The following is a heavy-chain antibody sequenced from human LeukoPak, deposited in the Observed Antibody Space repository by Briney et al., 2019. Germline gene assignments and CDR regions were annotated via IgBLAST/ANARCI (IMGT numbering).Heavy chain of an antibody. J-gene: IGHJ4*02. CDR2: IYNSGIT. CDR3: ARAPRYSGSYYAPKYYFDY. D-gene: IGHD1-26*01. CDR1: GGSISSYY. V-gene: IGHV4-59*01. Sequence: PSETLSLTCIVPGGSISSYYWSWIRQPPGKGLEWIGYIYNSGITNHNPSLKSRVTISVDTSENQFSLKLSSVTAADTAVYYCARAPRYSGSYYAPKYYFDYWGQGTLVTVSS.